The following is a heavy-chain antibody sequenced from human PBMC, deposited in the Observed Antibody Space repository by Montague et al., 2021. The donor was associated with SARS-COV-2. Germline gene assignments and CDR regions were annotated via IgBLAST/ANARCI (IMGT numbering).Heavy chain of an antibody. V-gene: IGHV2-5*02. CDR1: GFSLNTSGEG. D-gene: IGHD4-17*01. Sequence: PALVKPTQTLTLTCTFSGFSLNTSGEGVGWVRQPPGKALEWLALIYWDDDKRYSPSLKSRSTISTDTTKNEVVLTVANMDPVDTATYYCARYGDYGSWFDPWGQGTLVTVSS. J-gene: IGHJ5*02. CDR2: IYWDDDK. CDR3: ARYGDYGSWFDP.